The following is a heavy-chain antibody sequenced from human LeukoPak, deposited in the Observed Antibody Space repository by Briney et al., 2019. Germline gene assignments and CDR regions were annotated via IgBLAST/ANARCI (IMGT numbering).Heavy chain of an antibody. Sequence: SETLSLTCAVYGGSFSGYYWSWIRQPPGKGLEWIGEINHSGSTNYNPSLKSRVTISVDTSKNQFSLKLSSVTAADTAVYYCARGGRIAAAGIMVWGQGTLVTVSS. CDR2: INHSGST. V-gene: IGHV4-34*01. D-gene: IGHD6-13*01. CDR1: GGSFSGYY. J-gene: IGHJ4*02. CDR3: ARGGRIAAAGIMV.